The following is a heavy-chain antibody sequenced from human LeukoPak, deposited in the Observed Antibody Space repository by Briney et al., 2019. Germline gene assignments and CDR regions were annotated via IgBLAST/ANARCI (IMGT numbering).Heavy chain of an antibody. J-gene: IGHJ4*01. CDR2: LSGSGITT. CDR3: AKGIYSSGWSYFDY. V-gene: IGHV3-23*01. D-gene: IGHD6-19*01. Sequence: PGGSLRLSCAASGFTFSNSAMSWVRQAPGKGLEWVSTLSGSGITTYYADSVKGRFTISRDNSKSTLYLQMNSLRAEDTAVYYCAKGIYSSGWSYFDYWGHGTLVTASS. CDR1: GFTFSNSA.